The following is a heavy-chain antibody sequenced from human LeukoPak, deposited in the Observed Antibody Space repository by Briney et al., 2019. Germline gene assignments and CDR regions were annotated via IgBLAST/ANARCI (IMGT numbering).Heavy chain of an antibody. CDR3: ASAFSGYGLPGY. CDR2: MYYTGNT. CDR1: GGSISSGGYY. V-gene: IGHV4-31*03. D-gene: IGHD3-22*01. J-gene: IGHJ4*02. Sequence: PSETLSLTCTVSGGSISSGGYYWSWIRQHPGKGLEWIGYMYYTGNTYYNPSLKSRVTISVDTSKNQFSLKLTSVTAADTAVYYCASAFSGYGLPGYWGQGTLVTVSS.